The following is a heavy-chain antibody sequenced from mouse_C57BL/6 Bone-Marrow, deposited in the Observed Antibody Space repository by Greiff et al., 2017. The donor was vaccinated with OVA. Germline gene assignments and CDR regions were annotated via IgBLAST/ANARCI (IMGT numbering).Heavy chain of an antibody. D-gene: IGHD2-2*01. Sequence: QVQLKESGPELVKPGASVKISCKASGYAFSSSWMNWVKQRPGKGLEWIGRIYPGDGDTNYNGKFKGKATLTADKSSSTAYMQLSSLTSEDSAVYFCARGEWFPWFAYWGQGTLVTVSA. CDR2: IYPGDGDT. CDR3: ARGEWFPWFAY. V-gene: IGHV1-82*01. CDR1: GYAFSSSW. J-gene: IGHJ3*01.